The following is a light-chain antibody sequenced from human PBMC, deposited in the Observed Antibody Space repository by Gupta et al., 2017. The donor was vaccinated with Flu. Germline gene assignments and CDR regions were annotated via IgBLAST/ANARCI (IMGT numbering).Light chain of an antibody. Sequence: EIVLTQSPATLSLSPGERATLSCRASQSVSSYLAWYQQKPGQAPRLLIYDASNRATGIPARFSGSGSGTDFTLTSSSLETEDFAVYYLQQRSNLYTFGQGTKLEIK. CDR2: DAS. CDR3: QQRSNLYT. J-gene: IGKJ2*01. V-gene: IGKV3-11*01. CDR1: QSVSSY.